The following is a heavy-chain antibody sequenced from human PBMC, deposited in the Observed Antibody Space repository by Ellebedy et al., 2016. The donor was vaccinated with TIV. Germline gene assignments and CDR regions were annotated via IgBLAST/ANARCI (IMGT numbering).Heavy chain of an antibody. D-gene: IGHD6-19*01. J-gene: IGHJ4*02. CDR1: GGSFSGYF. V-gene: IGHV4-59*12. Sequence: MPSETLSLTCTVSGGSFSGYFWSWLRQPPGQGLQWIAYVHPTGTTNFLPSLKSRVTISLDTSKSQFSLKLSSVTAADTAVYYCARELVAGRVFDYWGQGTLVTVSS. CDR3: ARELVAGRVFDY. CDR2: VHPTGTT.